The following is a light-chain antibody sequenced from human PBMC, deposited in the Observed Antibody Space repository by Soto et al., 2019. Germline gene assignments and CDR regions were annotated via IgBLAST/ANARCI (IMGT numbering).Light chain of an antibody. CDR2: DVS. CDR1: SSDVGGYNY. Sequence: QSALTQPRSVSGSPGQSVTISCTGTSSDVGGYNYVSWYQQHPGKAPKLMIYDVSKRPSGVPDRFSGSKSGNTASLTISGLQAGDEADYSCCSCAGRYSFVVFGGGTKRTVL. CDR3: CSCAGRYSFVV. J-gene: IGLJ2*01. V-gene: IGLV2-11*01.